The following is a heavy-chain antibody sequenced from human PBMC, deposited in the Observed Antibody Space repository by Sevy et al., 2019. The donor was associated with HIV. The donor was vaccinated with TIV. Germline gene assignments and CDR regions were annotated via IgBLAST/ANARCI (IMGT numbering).Heavy chain of an antibody. CDR3: NTDAGFIPSHALQN. J-gene: IGHJ1*01. CDR1: GFTFADAW. Sequence: GGSLRLSCAASGFTFADAWMTWVRQAPGKGLEWVGRIKSKADGGTADYAAPGTSRFTISRDDSKNTLQLQLNSLKTEDTAVSYCNTDAGFIPSHALQNWGQGRMVTVSS. V-gene: IGHV3-15*01. CDR2: IKSKADGGTA. D-gene: IGHD2-21*01.